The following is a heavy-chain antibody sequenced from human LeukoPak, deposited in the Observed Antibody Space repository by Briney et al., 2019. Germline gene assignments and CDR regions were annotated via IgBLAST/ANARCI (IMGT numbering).Heavy chain of an antibody. V-gene: IGHV4-4*07. CDR1: GGSISSYY. CDR2: IYTSGST. J-gene: IGHJ6*03. D-gene: IGHD2-2*03. Sequence: KPSETLSLTCTVSGGSISSYYWSWIRQPAGKGLEWIGRIYTSGSTNYNPSLKSRVTMSVDTSKNQFSLKLRSVTAADPAVYSGARDGYCSSTSCYYGAYYYYYYMDVWGKGTTVTVSS. CDR3: ARDGYCSSTSCYYGAYYYYYYMDV.